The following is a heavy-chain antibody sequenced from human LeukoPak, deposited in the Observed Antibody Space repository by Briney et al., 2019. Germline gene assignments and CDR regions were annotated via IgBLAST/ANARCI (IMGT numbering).Heavy chain of an antibody. CDR2: IYYTGST. D-gene: IGHD4-23*01. Sequence: SETLSLTCTVSGGSISSSSYYWGWLRQPPGKGLEWIRSIYYTGSTYYNPSLKSRVTISVDTSKNQFSLKLSSVTAADTAVYYCARLHYGGNYGYYYYYMDVWGKGTTVTISS. CDR1: GGSISSSSYY. CDR3: ARLHYGGNYGYYYYYMDV. V-gene: IGHV4-39*01. J-gene: IGHJ6*03.